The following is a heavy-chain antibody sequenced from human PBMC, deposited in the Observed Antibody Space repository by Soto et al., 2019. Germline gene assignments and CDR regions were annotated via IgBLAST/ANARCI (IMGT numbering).Heavy chain of an antibody. V-gene: IGHV4-31*01. CDR2: IYYSGST. CDR3: ARDEENGYYVRY. J-gene: IGHJ4*02. CDR1: GGSISSGGYY. D-gene: IGHD1-7*01. Sequence: QVQLQESGPGLVKPSQTLSLTCTVSGGSISSGGYYWSWIRQHPGKGLEWIGYIYYSGSTYYNPSLKSLVTISVDTSKYQFSLKLSSVTAADTAVYYCARDEENGYYVRYWGQGTLVTVSS.